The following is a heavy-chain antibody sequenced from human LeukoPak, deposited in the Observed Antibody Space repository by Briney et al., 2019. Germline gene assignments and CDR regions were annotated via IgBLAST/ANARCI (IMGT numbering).Heavy chain of an antibody. CDR1: GLTFSSYA. J-gene: IGHJ4*02. Sequence: GGSLRLSCAASGLTFSSYAMSWVRQAPGKGLEWVSAISGSGGSTYYADSVKGRFTISRDNSKNTLYLQMNSLRAEDTAVYYCAKVLPRVGRWGYYFDYWGQGTLVTVSS. D-gene: IGHD2-15*01. V-gene: IGHV3-23*01. CDR2: ISGSGGST. CDR3: AKVLPRVGRWGYYFDY.